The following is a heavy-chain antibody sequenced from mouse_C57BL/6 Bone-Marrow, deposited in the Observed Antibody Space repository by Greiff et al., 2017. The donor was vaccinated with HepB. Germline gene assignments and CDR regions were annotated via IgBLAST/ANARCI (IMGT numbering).Heavy chain of an antibody. CDR1: GFTFSSYA. Sequence: EVQVVESGGGLVKPGGSLKLSCAASGFTFSSYAMSWVRQTPEKRLEWVATISDGGSYTYYPDNVKGRFTISRDNAKNNLYLQMSHLKSEDTAMYYCARGYYGSSYPYYYAMDYWGQGTSVTVSS. D-gene: IGHD1-1*01. CDR3: ARGYYGSSYPYYYAMDY. J-gene: IGHJ4*01. V-gene: IGHV5-4*01. CDR2: ISDGGSYT.